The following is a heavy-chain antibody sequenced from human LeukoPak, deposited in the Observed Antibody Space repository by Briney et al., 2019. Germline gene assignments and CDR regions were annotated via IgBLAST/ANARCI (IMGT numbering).Heavy chain of an antibody. CDR3: AREIGGGPVYFDY. D-gene: IGHD4-23*01. J-gene: IGHJ4*02. CDR2: IIPIFGTA. Sequence: GASVKVSCKASGGTFSSYAISWVRQAPGQGLEWMGGIIPIFGTANYAQKFQGRVTITADESTSTAYMELSSLRSEDTAVYYCAREIGGGPVYFDYWGQGTLVTVSS. V-gene: IGHV1-69*13. CDR1: GGTFSSYA.